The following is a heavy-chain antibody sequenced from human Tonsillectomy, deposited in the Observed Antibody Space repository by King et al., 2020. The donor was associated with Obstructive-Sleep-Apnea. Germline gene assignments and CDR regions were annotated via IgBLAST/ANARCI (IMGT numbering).Heavy chain of an antibody. J-gene: IGHJ3*02. CDR1: GFTFSSYA. CDR2: ISYDGGNK. CDR3: ARDRGRRDGYNLWVDAFDI. V-gene: IGHV3-30*04. Sequence: QSQLVQSGGGVVQPGRSLRLSCAASGFTFSSYAMHWVRQAPGKGLEGVAVISYDGGNKYYADSVKGRFTISRDNSKNTLYLQMNSLRAEDTAVYYCARDRGRRDGYNLWVDAFDIWGQGTMVTVSS. D-gene: IGHD5-24*01.